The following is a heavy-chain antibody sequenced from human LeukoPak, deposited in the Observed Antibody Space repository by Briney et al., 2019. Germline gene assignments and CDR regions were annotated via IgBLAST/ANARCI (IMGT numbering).Heavy chain of an antibody. CDR2: ISGSGGST. CDR3: ARSVGAEAFDI. D-gene: IGHD1-26*01. J-gene: IGHJ3*02. CDR1: GFTFSSYG. Sequence: SGGSLRLSCAASGFTFSSYGMSWVRQAPGKGLEWVSAISGSGGSTYYADSVKGRFTISRDNAKNSLYLQMNSLRAEDTAVYYCARSVGAEAFDIWGQGTMVTVSS. V-gene: IGHV3-23*01.